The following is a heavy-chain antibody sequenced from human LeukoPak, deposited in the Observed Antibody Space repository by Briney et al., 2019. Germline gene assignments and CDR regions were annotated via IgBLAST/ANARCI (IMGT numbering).Heavy chain of an antibody. Sequence: PGGSLRLSCAASGFTFSSYSMNCVRQAPGKGLEWVSYISSSSSTIYYADSVKGRFTISRDNAKNSLYLQMNSLRDEDTAVYYCARLTVTSAKPYYYYYYGMDVWGQGTTVTVSS. CDR2: ISSSSSTI. D-gene: IGHD4-17*01. CDR3: ARLTVTSAKPYYYYYYGMDV. V-gene: IGHV3-48*02. J-gene: IGHJ6*02. CDR1: GFTFSSYS.